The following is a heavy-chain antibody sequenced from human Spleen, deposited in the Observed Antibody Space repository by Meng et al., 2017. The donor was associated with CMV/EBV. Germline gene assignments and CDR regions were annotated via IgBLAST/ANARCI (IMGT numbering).Heavy chain of an antibody. CDR3: ARVPAPYYYDSSGPFDY. D-gene: IGHD3-22*01. V-gene: IGHV1-18*01. J-gene: IGHJ4*02. Sequence: FTTYAVRWVRQAPGKGLEWMGWISPYKGNTLSAQKFQGRVTMTTDTTTSTAYMELTSLNSDDTAVYFCARVPAPYYYDSSGPFDYWGQGTLVTVSS. CDR1: FTTYA. CDR2: ISPYKGNT.